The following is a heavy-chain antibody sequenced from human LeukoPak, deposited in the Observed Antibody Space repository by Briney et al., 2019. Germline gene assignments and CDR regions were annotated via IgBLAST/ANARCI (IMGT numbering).Heavy chain of an antibody. Sequence: SGGSLRLSCAASGFTFSKYAVSWVRQAPGKGPEWVSAISGSGGSTYYADSVKGRFTISRDNSKNTLYLQMNSLRAEDTAVYYCAKEGLWSSGWYYFDYWGQGTLVTVSS. CDR3: AKEGLWSSGWYYFDY. D-gene: IGHD6-19*01. V-gene: IGHV3-23*01. CDR2: ISGSGGST. J-gene: IGHJ4*02. CDR1: GFTFSKYA.